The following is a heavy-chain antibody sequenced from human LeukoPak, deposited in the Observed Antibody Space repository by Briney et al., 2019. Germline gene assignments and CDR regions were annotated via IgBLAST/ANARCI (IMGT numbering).Heavy chain of an antibody. J-gene: IGHJ4*02. CDR1: GFTFSSYG. CDR3: ARGRYYDNSGYPVDY. CDR2: IWYDGSNK. Sequence: PGRSLRLSCAASGFTFSSYGMHWVRQAPGKGLEWVAVIWYDGSNKYYADSVKGRFTISRDNSKNTLYLQMNSLRAEDTAVYYCARGRYYDNSGYPVDYWGQGTLVTVSS. D-gene: IGHD3-22*01. V-gene: IGHV3-33*01.